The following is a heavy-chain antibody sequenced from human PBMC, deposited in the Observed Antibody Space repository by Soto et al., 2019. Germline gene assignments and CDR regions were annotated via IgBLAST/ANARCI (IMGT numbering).Heavy chain of an antibody. Sequence: QVQLVQSGAEVKKPGSSVKVSCKASGGTFSSYAISWVRQAPGQGLEWMGGIIPIFGTANYAQKFQGRVTITADESTSTAYMELSSLRSEDTAVYYCARDVQPPGNYGSGKMGFDYWGQGTLVTVSS. CDR3: ARDVQPPGNYGSGKMGFDY. V-gene: IGHV1-69*01. CDR2: IIPIFGTA. CDR1: GGTFSSYA. D-gene: IGHD3-10*01. J-gene: IGHJ4*02.